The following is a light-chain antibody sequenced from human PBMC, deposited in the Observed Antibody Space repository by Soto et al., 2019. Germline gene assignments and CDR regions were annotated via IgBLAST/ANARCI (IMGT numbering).Light chain of an antibody. V-gene: IGLV1-47*01. Sequence: QSVLTQTPSASGTPGQRVTISCSGSSSNIGSNYIYWYQKLPGTAPKLLIYRNNQRPSGVPDRFSGSKSGTSASLAISGLRSGDEADYYCAAWDDSLSGYVFGTGTKLTVL. CDR1: SSNIGSNY. CDR2: RNN. J-gene: IGLJ1*01. CDR3: AAWDDSLSGYV.